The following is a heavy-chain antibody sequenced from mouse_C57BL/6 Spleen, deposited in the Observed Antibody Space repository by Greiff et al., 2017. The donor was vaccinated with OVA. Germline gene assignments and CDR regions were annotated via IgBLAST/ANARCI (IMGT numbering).Heavy chain of an antibody. D-gene: IGHD2-5*01. CDR1: GFTFSDYG. CDR3: ARPKDYSNYDAMDY. Sequence: DVKLVESGGGLVKPGGSLKLSCAASGFTFSDYGMHWVRQAPEKGLEWVAYISSGSSTIYYADTVKGRFTISRDNAKNTLFLQMTSLRSEDTAMYYCARPKDYSNYDAMDYWGQGTSVTVSS. V-gene: IGHV5-17*01. J-gene: IGHJ4*01. CDR2: ISSGSSTI.